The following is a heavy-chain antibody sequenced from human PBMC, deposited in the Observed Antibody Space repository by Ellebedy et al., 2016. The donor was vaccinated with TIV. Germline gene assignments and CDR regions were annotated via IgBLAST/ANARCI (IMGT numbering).Heavy chain of an antibody. CDR2: ICWNSGSI. D-gene: IGHD4-11*01. V-gene: IGHV3-9*01. CDR1: GFSFDDYS. J-gene: IGHJ4*02. Sequence: SLKISCAASGFSFDDYSMHWVRQAPGHGLEWVSCICWNSGSIGYAASVKGRFTISRDNARKSLYLHMKSLRAEDTALYYCAKGSTIALTTCVDYWGQGTLVTVSS. CDR3: AKGSTIALTTCVDY.